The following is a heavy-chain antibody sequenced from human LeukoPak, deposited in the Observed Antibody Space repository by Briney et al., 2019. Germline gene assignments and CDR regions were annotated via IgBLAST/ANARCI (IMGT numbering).Heavy chain of an antibody. V-gene: IGHV3-7*01. CDR1: GFTFTTYW. Sequence: GGSLRLSCAASGFTFTTYWMHWVRQAPGKGLEWVANIKQYGTEKYYVDSVKGRFTISRDNGKNSLYLQMNSLRAEDTALYYCARDGGHGEDLDYWGQGTLVTVSS. CDR3: ARDGGHGEDLDY. J-gene: IGHJ4*02. D-gene: IGHD5-12*01. CDR2: IKQYGTEK.